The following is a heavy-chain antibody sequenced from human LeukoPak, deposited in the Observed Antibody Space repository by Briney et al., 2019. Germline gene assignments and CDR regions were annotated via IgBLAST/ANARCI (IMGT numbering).Heavy chain of an antibody. CDR2: ISGGSDTT. CDR3: VPPVVGAAVGVDV. D-gene: IGHD2-15*01. J-gene: IGHJ6*01. CDR1: GFSLSNYG. V-gene: IGHV3-23*01. Sequence: GGSLRLSCAASGFSLSNYGMSWVRQAPGKGLEWVSAISGGSDTTFYADSVTGRFTISRDHSKNTLYLQMNSLRAEDTAVYYWVPPVVGAAVGVDVWGEGTTVTVSS.